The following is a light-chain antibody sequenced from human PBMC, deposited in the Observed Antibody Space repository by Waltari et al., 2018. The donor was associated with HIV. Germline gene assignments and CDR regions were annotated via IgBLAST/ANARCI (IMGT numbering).Light chain of an antibody. CDR2: DVN. V-gene: IGLV2-14*03. J-gene: IGLJ3*02. Sequence: QSALTQPASASGSPGQSLTISCTGTSSDVGGSNYVSWYQRQPGKAPKRMIYDVNNRPSGVSNRFSGSKSGNTASLTISGLQAEDEADYYCSSYTSSSTRVFGGGTKVTVL. CDR1: SSDVGGSNY. CDR3: SSYTSSSTRV.